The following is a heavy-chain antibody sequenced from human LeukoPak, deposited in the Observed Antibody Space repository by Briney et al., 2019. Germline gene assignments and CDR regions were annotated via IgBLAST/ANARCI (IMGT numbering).Heavy chain of an antibody. Sequence: PSQTLSLTCTASGGSISSSSYYWGWIRQPPGKGLEWIGSIYYSGSTYYNPSLKSRVTISVDTSKNQFSLKLSSVTAADTAVYYCARQGTWKYYFDYWGQGALVTVSS. J-gene: IGHJ4*02. CDR3: ARQGTWKYYFDY. CDR1: GGSISSSSYY. CDR2: IYYSGST. V-gene: IGHV4-39*01. D-gene: IGHD1-1*01.